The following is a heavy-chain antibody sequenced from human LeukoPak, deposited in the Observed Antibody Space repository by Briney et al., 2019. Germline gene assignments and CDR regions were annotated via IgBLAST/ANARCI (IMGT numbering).Heavy chain of an antibody. J-gene: IGHJ4*02. D-gene: IGHD6-13*01. CDR3: TTLQYSSSKGY. V-gene: IGHV3-15*01. Sequence: GGSLRLSCAASGFTFSNAWMSWVRQAPGKGLEWVGRIKSKTDGGTTDYAAPVKGRFTISRDDSKNTLYLQMNSLKTEDTAVYCCTTLQYSSSKGYWGQGTLVTVSS. CDR1: GFTFSNAW. CDR2: IKSKTDGGTT.